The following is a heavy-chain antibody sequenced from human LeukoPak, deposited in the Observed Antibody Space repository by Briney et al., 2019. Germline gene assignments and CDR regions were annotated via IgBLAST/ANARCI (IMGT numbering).Heavy chain of an antibody. CDR3: AREKSYYGSGSLGFDY. Sequence: GGSLRLSCAASGFTVSSNYMSWVRQAPGKGLEWVSVIYSGGSTYYADSVKGRFTISRDNSKNTLYLQMNSLRAEDTAVYYCAREKSYYGSGSLGFDYWGQGTLLTVSS. V-gene: IGHV3-66*01. CDR2: IYSGGST. D-gene: IGHD3-10*01. CDR1: GFTVSSNY. J-gene: IGHJ4*02.